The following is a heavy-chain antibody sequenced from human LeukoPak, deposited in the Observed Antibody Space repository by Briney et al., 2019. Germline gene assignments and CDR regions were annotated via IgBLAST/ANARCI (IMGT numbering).Heavy chain of an antibody. CDR1: GFTFSSYA. V-gene: IGHV3-30*03. Sequence: GGSLRLSCAASGFTFSSYAMYWVRQAPGKGLEWVAVISDDGSNKYSADSVKGRFTISRDNSKNTLYLQMNSLRAEDTAVYSCARVATFRDYSGYDYCDYWGQGTLVTVSS. J-gene: IGHJ4*02. CDR3: ARVATFRDYSGYDYCDY. D-gene: IGHD5-12*01. CDR2: ISDDGSNK.